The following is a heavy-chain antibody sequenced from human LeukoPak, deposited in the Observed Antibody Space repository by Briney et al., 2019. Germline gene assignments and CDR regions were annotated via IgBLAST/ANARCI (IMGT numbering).Heavy chain of an antibody. D-gene: IGHD1-26*01. J-gene: IGHJ4*02. CDR3: ARDKIVGATHFDY. Sequence: GGSLRLSCAASGFTFSTYWMSWVRQAPGKGLEWVANIQQDGSEKYYVDSVKGRFTISRDDAKNSLYLQMNSLRAEDTAVYYCARDKIVGATHFDYWGQGTLVTVSS. CDR1: GFTFSTYW. CDR2: IQQDGSEK. V-gene: IGHV3-7*01.